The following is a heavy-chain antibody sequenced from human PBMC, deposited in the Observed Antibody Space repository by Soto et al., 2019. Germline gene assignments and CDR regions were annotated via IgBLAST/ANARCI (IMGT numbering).Heavy chain of an antibody. CDR3: ARDLVGYSSSDAFDI. CDR1: VFTFSSYW. CDR2: IKQDGREE. V-gene: IGHV3-7*05. Sequence: GGSLRLSCAASVFTFSSYWMSWVRQAPGKGLEWVANIKQDGREEYYVDSVKGRFTISRDNAKNSLYLQMNSLRAAATAVYYCARDLVGYSSSDAFDIWGQGTMVTVSS. J-gene: IGHJ3*02. D-gene: IGHD5-18*01.